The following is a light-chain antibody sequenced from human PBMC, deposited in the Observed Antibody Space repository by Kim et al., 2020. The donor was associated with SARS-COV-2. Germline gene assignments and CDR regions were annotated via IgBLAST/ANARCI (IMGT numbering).Light chain of an antibody. V-gene: IGKV3-20*01. J-gene: IGKJ1*01. CDR3: QQYGSSPWK. CDR2: GAS. Sequence: SPRDRATLSCRASQSVSCSYLARYQLKPVQAPRLLIYGASSRATDIPDRFSGSESGTDFTLAISRLEPEDIAVYFCQQYGSSPWKFGQGTKGDIK. CDR1: QSVSCSY.